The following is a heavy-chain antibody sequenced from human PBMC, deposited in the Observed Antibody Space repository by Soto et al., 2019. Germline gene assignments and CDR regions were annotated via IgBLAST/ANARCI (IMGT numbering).Heavy chain of an antibody. CDR3: ARPLGYYHYAMDV. CDR1: GYIFSAFG. Sequence: ASVKVSCKASGYIFSAFGINWVRQAPGQGLEWMGWISAYSGQTNYAQRFQGRVTMTTDTSTTTAYMELTSLRSDDTATYYCARPLGYYHYAMDVWGQGTTVTVSS. CDR2: ISAYSGQT. J-gene: IGHJ6*02. V-gene: IGHV1-18*01.